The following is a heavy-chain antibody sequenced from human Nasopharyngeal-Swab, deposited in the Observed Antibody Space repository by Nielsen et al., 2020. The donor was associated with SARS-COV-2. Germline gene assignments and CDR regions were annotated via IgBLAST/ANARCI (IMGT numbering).Heavy chain of an antibody. CDR1: GYTFTSYD. D-gene: IGHD2-2*01. CDR2: MNPNSGNT. Sequence: ASVKVSCKASGYTFTSYDINWVRQTTGQGLEWMGWMNPNSGNTGYAKKFQGRVTMTRNTSISTVYMELSNLRSEDTAVYYCARGRRVVVPAAIYYWFDPWGQGTLVTVSS. CDR3: ARGRRVVVPAAIYYWFDP. J-gene: IGHJ5*02. V-gene: IGHV1-8*01.